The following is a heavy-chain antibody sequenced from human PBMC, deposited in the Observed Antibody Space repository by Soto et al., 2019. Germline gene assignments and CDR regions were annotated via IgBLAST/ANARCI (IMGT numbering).Heavy chain of an antibody. Sequence: EVQLLESGGGFGQPGGSLRLSCAATGFTFSVYAMTWVRQAPGKGLEWVSAVTANGGSTYSADSVKGRFTISRDNSKNTLFLQMNSLRAEDTAVYYCASLGVGDWANYYYYYGMYVWGQGTTVTVSS. CDR3: ASLGVGDWANYYYYYGMYV. CDR2: VTANGGST. J-gene: IGHJ6*02. CDR1: GFTFSVYA. V-gene: IGHV3-23*01. D-gene: IGHD2-21*02.